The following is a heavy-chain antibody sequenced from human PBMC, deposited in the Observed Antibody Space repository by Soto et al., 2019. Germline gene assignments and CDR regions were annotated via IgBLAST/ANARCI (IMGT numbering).Heavy chain of an antibody. CDR1: GGSISSGDYY. J-gene: IGHJ4*02. CDR3: ASCHYDGSGSTDMDY. CDR2: IYYSGST. D-gene: IGHD3-10*01. Sequence: SETLSLTCTVSGGSISSGDYYWSWIRQPPGKGLEWIGYIYYSGSTYYNPSLKSRVTISVDTSKNQFSLKLSSVTAADTAVYYCASCHYDGSGSTDMDYWGQGTLVTVSS. V-gene: IGHV4-30-4*01.